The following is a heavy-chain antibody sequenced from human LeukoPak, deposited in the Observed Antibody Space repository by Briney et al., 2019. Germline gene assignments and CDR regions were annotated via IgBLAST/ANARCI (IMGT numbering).Heavy chain of an antibody. Sequence: GGSLRLSCAASGFTFSSYAMSWVRQAPGKGLEWVSVIYRGGSTYYADSVKGRFTISRDNSKNTLYLQMNSLRAEDTAVYNCARATDYWYFDLWGRGTLVTVSS. CDR2: IYRGGST. CDR1: GFTFSSYA. J-gene: IGHJ2*01. CDR3: ARATDYWYFDL. V-gene: IGHV3-53*01.